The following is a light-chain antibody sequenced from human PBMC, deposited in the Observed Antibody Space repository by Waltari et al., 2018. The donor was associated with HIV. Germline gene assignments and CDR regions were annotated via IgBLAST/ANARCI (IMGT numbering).Light chain of an antibody. CDR2: EVT. Sequence: QSALTQPASVSGSPGQSIVLPCTGSSSDIGYYDYVSWYQQYPGQAPKALIYEVTSRPAGTSSRFSGSKSATTAFLAISKLQTDDEADYFCSSYTRRVTVVFGGGTRLTVL. V-gene: IGLV2-14*01. CDR1: SSDIGYYDY. J-gene: IGLJ2*01. CDR3: SSYTRRVTVV.